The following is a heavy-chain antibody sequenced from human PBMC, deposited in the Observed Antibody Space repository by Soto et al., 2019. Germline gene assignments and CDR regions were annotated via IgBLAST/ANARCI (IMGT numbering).Heavy chain of an antibody. J-gene: IGHJ4*02. D-gene: IGHD1-26*01. V-gene: IGHV4-59*12. Sequence: SETLSLTFSVSRVSISDYFWTWIRQPPGKGLEWIGNIYYTGSTRYNPSLKSRVTISVDTSKNQFSLKLSSVTAADTAVYYCARTHLLWGQGTLVTVSS. CDR1: RVSISDYF. CDR3: ARTHLL. CDR2: IYYTGST.